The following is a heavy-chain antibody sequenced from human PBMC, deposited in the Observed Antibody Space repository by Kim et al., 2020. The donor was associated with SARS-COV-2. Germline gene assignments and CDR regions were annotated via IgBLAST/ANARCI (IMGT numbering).Heavy chain of an antibody. V-gene: IGHV2-70*01. Sequence: SGPTLVNPTQTLTLTCTFSGFSLSTSGMCVTWIRQPPGKALEWLALIDWDDDKYYSTSLKTRLTISKDTSKNQEVLTMPNMDPVDTATYYCARMPVSGYDVPLKGDYYYYGMDVWGQGTTVTVSS. CDR2: IDWDDDK. D-gene: IGHD5-12*01. CDR3: ARMPVSGYDVPLKGDYYYYGMDV. CDR1: GFSLSTSGMC. J-gene: IGHJ6*01.